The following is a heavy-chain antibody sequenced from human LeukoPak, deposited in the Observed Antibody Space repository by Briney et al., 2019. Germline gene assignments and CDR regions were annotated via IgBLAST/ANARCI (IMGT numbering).Heavy chain of an antibody. CDR3: AREGGGFDY. CDR2: ILPSGST. Sequence: SETLSLTCTVSGGSISTYSWNWIRQPAGKGLEWIGRILPSGSTKYHPSLKSRVTMSVDTSKNHFSLKLSSVTAADTAVYYCAREGGGFDYWGQGTLVTVSS. J-gene: IGHJ4*02. CDR1: GGSISTYS. D-gene: IGHD3-16*01. V-gene: IGHV4-4*07.